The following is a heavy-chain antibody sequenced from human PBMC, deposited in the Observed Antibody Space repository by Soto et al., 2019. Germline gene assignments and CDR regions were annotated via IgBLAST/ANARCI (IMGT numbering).Heavy chain of an antibody. CDR2: ISSSSSTI. Sequence: GGSLRLSCAASGFTFSSYSMNWVRQAPGKGLEWVSYISSSSSTIYYADSVKGRFTISRDNAKNSLYLQMNSLRAEDTAVYYCARDCDDYGDYWAFDIWGQGTMVTVSS. CDR1: GFTFSSYS. D-gene: IGHD4-17*01. J-gene: IGHJ3*02. CDR3: ARDCDDYGDYWAFDI. V-gene: IGHV3-48*01.